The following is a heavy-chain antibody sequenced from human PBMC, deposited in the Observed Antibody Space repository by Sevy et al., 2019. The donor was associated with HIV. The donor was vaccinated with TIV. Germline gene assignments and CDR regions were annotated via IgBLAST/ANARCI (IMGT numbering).Heavy chain of an antibody. Sequence: GGSLRLSCAASGFTFINHVMNWVRQAPGKGLEWVSAMSGSGGNTYYADSGKGRFTISRDNSKNTVYLQMNGLRAEDTAVYYCAKDYYESTTYYYYSYNMDVWGQGTTVTVSS. V-gene: IGHV3-23*01. J-gene: IGHJ6*02. CDR2: MSGSGGNT. CDR1: GFTFINHV. CDR3: AKDYYESTTYYYYSYNMDV. D-gene: IGHD3-22*01.